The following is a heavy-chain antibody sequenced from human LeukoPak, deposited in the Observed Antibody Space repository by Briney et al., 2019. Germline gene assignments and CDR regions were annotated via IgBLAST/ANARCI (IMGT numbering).Heavy chain of an antibody. V-gene: IGHV3-30*04. D-gene: IGHD6-13*01. J-gene: IGHJ6*02. CDR1: GFTFSSYA. CDR2: MSYDGSNK. Sequence: GGSLRLSCAASGFTFSSYAMHWVRQAPGKGLEWVAVMSYDGSNKYYADSVKGRFTISRDNSKNTLYLQMNSLRAEDTAVYYCARVAAAGIYYYGMDVWGQGTTVTVSS. CDR3: ARVAAAGIYYYGMDV.